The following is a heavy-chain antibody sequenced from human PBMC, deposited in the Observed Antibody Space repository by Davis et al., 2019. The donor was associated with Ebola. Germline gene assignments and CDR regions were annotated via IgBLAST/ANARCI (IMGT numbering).Heavy chain of an antibody. J-gene: IGHJ6*02. D-gene: IGHD2-21*01. Sequence: GGSLRLSCAASGFTFSSYGMHWVRQAPGKGLEWVAVIWYDGSNKYYADSVKGRFTISRDNAKNSLYLQMNSLRDEDTAVYYCDRDVDSLSLYYYGMDVWGQGTTVTVSS. CDR2: IWYDGSNK. CDR1: GFTFSSYG. CDR3: DRDVDSLSLYYYGMDV. V-gene: IGHV3-33*01.